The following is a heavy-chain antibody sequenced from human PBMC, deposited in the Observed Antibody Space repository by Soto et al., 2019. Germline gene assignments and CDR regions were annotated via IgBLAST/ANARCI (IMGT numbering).Heavy chain of an antibody. CDR1: GGSFSGYY. J-gene: IGHJ4*02. CDR3: TTDGFTMIEDY. D-gene: IGHD3-22*01. Sequence: SETLSLTCAVYGGSFSGYYWSWIRQPPGKGLEWIGEINHSGSTNYNPSLKSRVTISVDTSKNQFSLKLSSVTAADTAAYYCTTDGFTMIEDYWGQGTLVTVSS. V-gene: IGHV4-34*01. CDR2: INHSGST.